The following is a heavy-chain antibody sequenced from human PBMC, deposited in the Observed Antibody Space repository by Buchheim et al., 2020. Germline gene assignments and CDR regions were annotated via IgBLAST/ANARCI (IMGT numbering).Heavy chain of an antibody. CDR2: ISSSSSYI. CDR1: GFTFSSYS. CDR3: ANLYPGPEGPQFGWFDP. D-gene: IGHD3-16*01. J-gene: IGHJ5*02. Sequence: EVQLVESGGGLVKPGGSLRLSCAASGFTFSSYSMNWVRQAPGKGLEWVSSISSSSSYIYYAASVKGRLTIPRDNAKNSLYLQMNSLRAEDTAVYYCANLYPGPEGPQFGWFDPWGQGTL. V-gene: IGHV3-21*04.